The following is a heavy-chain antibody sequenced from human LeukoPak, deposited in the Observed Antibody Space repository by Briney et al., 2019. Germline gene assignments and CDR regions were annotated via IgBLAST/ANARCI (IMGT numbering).Heavy chain of an antibody. J-gene: IGHJ6*02. D-gene: IGHD2-15*01. CDR1: GGTFSSYA. V-gene: IGHV1-69*01. Sequence: SVKVSCKASGGTFSSYAISWVRQAPGQGLEWMGGIIPIFGTANYAQRFQGRVTITADESTSTAYMELSSLRSEDTAVYYCARRVVVVVAATGYYYYGMDVWGQGTTVTVSS. CDR3: ARRVVVVVAATGYYYYGMDV. CDR2: IIPIFGTA.